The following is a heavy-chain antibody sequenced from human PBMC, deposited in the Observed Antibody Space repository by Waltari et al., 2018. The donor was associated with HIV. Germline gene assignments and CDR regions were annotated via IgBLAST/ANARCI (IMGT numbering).Heavy chain of an antibody. CDR2: IYSGGST. CDR3: AREADSAYYYYGMDV. D-gene: IGHD1-26*01. CDR1: GFTVSSNY. J-gene: IGHJ6*02. Sequence: EVQLVESGGGLVQPGGSLRLSCAASGFTVSSNYMSWVRQAPGKGLEWGAVIYSGGSTYYADSVKGRFTISRDNSKNTLYRQMNSLRAEDTAVYYCAREADSAYYYYGMDVWGQGTTVTVSS. V-gene: IGHV3-66*02.